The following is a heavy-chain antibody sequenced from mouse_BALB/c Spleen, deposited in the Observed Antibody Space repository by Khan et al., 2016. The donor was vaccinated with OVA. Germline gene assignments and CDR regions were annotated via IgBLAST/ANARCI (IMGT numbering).Heavy chain of an antibody. CDR3: ASSHDYDSAYAFAY. J-gene: IGHJ3*01. CDR2: IDPANGNT. CDR1: GFNIKDTF. V-gene: IGHV14-3*02. D-gene: IGHD1-1*01. Sequence: VQLKQSGAELVKPGASVKLSCTASGFNIKDTFMHWVKQRPEQGLEWIGRIDPANGNTKYDPKFQGQATITADTSSNTAYLQLSSLTSEDTAVYYCASSHDYDSAYAFAYWGQGTLVTVSA.